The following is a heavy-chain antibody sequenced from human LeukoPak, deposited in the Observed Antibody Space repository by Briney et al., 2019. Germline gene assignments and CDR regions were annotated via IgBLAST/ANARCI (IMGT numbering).Heavy chain of an antibody. D-gene: IGHD3-22*01. CDR2: INHSGST. CDR3: TRDVLLYYYDSSGYTDY. V-gene: IGHV4-39*07. CDR1: GGSISSTNFY. Sequence: PSETLSLTCTVSGGSISSTNFYWGWIRQPPGKGLEWIGEINHSGSTNYNPSLKSRVTISVDTSKNQFSLKLSSVTAADTAVYYCTRDVLLYYYDSSGYTDYWGQGTLVTVSS. J-gene: IGHJ4*02.